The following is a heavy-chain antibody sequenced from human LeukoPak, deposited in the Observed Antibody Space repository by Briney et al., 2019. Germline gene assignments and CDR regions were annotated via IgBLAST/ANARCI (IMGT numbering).Heavy chain of an antibody. CDR1: GFTLSNYA. V-gene: IGHV3-23*01. Sequence: PGGSLRLSYAASGFTLSNYAISWVRQAPRRGVDWVSAISGGGGPTYYADSVKGRFTISRDNSKNTLYLQMNSLRAEDAAVYFCAKNSGYSWQYFFDYWGQGTLVTVSS. CDR2: ISGGGGPT. J-gene: IGHJ4*02. CDR3: AKNSGYSWQYFFDY. D-gene: IGHD6-25*01.